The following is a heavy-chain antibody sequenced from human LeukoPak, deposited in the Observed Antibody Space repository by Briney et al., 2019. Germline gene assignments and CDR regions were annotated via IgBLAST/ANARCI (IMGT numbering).Heavy chain of an antibody. D-gene: IGHD3-22*01. CDR1: GFTFDDYA. Sequence: GGSLRLSCTVSGFTFDDYAMHWVRHTPGKGLEWVAGITWNRDNIGYGDSVKGRFTISRDNVKNVLFLQMNSLRPEDTALYYCAKDLSSAITSALVLDVWGQGTTV. V-gene: IGHV3-9*01. J-gene: IGHJ6*02. CDR2: ITWNRDNI. CDR3: AKDLSSAITSALVLDV.